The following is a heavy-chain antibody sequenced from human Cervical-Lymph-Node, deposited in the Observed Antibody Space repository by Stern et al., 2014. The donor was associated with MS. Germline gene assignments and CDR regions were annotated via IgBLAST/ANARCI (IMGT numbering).Heavy chain of an antibody. CDR3: AVLSVDADFDY. CDR2: ISAYNGDT. V-gene: IGHV1-18*01. CDR1: GYTFTDYA. D-gene: IGHD5-18*01. J-gene: IGHJ4*02. Sequence: VQLVQSGAEVKKPGASVKVSCTASGYTFTDYAISWVRKAPGQGLEWMAWISAYNGDTNFAQEVQGRVSLTTDTATSTAYMELRSLRSDDTAVYYCAVLSVDADFDYWGQGTLVTVSS.